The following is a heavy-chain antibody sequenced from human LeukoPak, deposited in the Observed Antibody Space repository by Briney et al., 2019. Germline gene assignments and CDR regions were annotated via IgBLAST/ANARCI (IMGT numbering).Heavy chain of an antibody. Sequence: GGSLRLSCAASGFTFSSYAMSWVRQAPGKGLEWVSAISGSGGSTYYADSVKGRFTISRDNSKNTLYLQMNSLRAEDTAVYYCAKDLYLTGYCSSFDYWGQGTLVTVSS. CDR1: GFTFSSYA. CDR2: ISGSGGST. V-gene: IGHV3-23*01. D-gene: IGHD3-9*01. J-gene: IGHJ4*02. CDR3: AKDLYLTGYCSSFDY.